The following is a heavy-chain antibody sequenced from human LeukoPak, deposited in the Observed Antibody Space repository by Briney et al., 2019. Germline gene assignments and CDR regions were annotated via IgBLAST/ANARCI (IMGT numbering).Heavy chain of an antibody. D-gene: IGHD1-26*01. V-gene: IGHV3-48*03. J-gene: IGHJ6*03. Sequence: GGSLRLSCAASGFTFSSYEMNWVRQAPGKGLEWVSYISSSGSTIYYADSVKGRFTISRDNAKNSLYLQMNSLRAEDTAVYYCARKGGATTYGYYYYYMDVWGKGTTVTISS. CDR2: ISSSGSTI. CDR1: GFTFSSYE. CDR3: ARKGGATTYGYYYYYMDV.